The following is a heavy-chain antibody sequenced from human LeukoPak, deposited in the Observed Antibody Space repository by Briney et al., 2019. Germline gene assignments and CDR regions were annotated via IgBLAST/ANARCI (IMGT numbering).Heavy chain of an antibody. CDR1: GFTFSSYA. CDR2: ISSNGGST. D-gene: IGHD3-10*01. CDR3: ARDHDGSGSYYNVFDSGGFDY. Sequence: GGSLRLSCAASGFTFSSYAMHWVRQAPGKGLEYVSAISSNGGSTYYAISVKGRFTISRDNSKNTLYLQMGSLRAEDMAVYYCARDHDGSGSYYNVFDSGGFDYWGQGTLVTVSS. J-gene: IGHJ4*02. V-gene: IGHV3-64*01.